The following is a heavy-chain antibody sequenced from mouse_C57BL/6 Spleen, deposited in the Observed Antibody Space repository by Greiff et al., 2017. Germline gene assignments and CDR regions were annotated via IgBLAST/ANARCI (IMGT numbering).Heavy chain of an antibody. V-gene: IGHV1-61*01. CDR3: ARGGTYYSNYYAMDY. Sequence: VQLQQPGAELVRPGSSVKLSCKASGYTFTSYWMDWVKQRPGQGLEWIGNIYPSDSETHYNQKFKDKDTLTVDKSSSTAYMQLSSLTSEDSAVYYCARGGTYYSNYYAMDYWGQGTSVTVSS. CDR1: GYTFTSYW. D-gene: IGHD2-5*01. J-gene: IGHJ4*01. CDR2: IYPSDSET.